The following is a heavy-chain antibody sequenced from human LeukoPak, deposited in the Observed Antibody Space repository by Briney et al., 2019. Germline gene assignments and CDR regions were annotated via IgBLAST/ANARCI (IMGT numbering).Heavy chain of an antibody. CDR2: IKQDGSEK. CDR1: GFTFSSYW. D-gene: IGHD2-2*01. V-gene: IGHV3-7*01. CDR3: ARPICSSTSCFDAFDI. Sequence: PGGSLRLSCAASGFTFSSYWMSWVRQAPGQGLEWVANIKQDGSEKYYVDSVKGRFTISRDNAKNSLYLQMNSLRAEDTAVYYCARPICSSTSCFDAFDIWGQGTMVTVSS. J-gene: IGHJ3*02.